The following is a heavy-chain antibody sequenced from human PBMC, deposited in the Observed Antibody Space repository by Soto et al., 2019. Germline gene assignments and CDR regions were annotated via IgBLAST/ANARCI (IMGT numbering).Heavy chain of an antibody. CDR1: GYTFTSYY. CDR2: INPSGGST. J-gene: IGHJ4*02. D-gene: IGHD2-8*01. CDR3: ARPPYPGCINAVCYPLAY. V-gene: IGHV1-46*01. Sequence: QVQLVQSGAEVKKPGASVKISCKASGYTFTSYYMHWVRQAPGQGLEWMGIINPSGGSTNYAKKLQRRVAMTRDTTNSTVYMERNSLSAEETAVYYWARPPYPGCINAVCYPLAYWGQGTVVPVSS.